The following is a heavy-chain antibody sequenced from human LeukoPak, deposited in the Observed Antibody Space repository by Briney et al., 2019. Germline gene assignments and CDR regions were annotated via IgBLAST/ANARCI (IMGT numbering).Heavy chain of an antibody. Sequence: ASVKVSCKASRYTFTGYFMHWVRQAPGQGLAWMGWINPNSGGTNYAQKFQGRVTMTRDTSISTDYMEQSRLRSDDTAVYYCARGVGATPYYWGQGTLVTVSS. V-gene: IGHV1-2*02. D-gene: IGHD1-26*01. CDR3: ARGVGATPYY. J-gene: IGHJ4*02. CDR2: INPNSGGT. CDR1: RYTFTGYF.